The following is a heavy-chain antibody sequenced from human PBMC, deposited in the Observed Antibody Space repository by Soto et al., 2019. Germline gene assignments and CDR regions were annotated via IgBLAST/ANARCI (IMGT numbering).Heavy chain of an antibody. CDR2: INPKSRGT. J-gene: IGHJ5*02. V-gene: IGHV1-2*02. Sequence: QVQLVQSGAEVKKPGASVKVSCKASGYTFTDYFIHWVRQAPGQGFEWMGWINPKSRGTNYAQKFQGRVTMTRDTSNCTAYMELRGLRSDDTAVYYCARVTLKAGNWFDPGGQGTLVTVSS. CDR1: GYTFTDYF. CDR3: ARVTLKAGNWFDP.